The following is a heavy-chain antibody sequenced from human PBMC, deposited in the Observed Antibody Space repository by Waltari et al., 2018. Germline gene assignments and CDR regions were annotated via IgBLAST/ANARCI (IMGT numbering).Heavy chain of an antibody. J-gene: IGHJ4*02. V-gene: IGHV3-9*01. CDR1: GFTFVDFA. CDR2: ISWNSGSI. D-gene: IGHD6-19*01. CDR3: AKGGGGWYVGWYYFDY. Sequence: EVQLVESGGGLVQPGRSLRLSCAASGFTFVDFALHWVRQAPGKGLEWVSGISWNSGSIGYADSVKGRFTISRDNAKNSLYLQMNSLRAEDTALYYCAKGGGGWYVGWYYFDYWGQGTLVTVSS.